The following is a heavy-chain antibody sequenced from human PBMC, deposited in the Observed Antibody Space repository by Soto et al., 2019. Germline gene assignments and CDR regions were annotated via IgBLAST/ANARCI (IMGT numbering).Heavy chain of an antibody. D-gene: IGHD3-22*01. Sequence: PGGSLRLSCAASGFTFSNYGIHWVRQAPGKGLEWVAVIWYDGSKNYYADSVKGRFTISRDNSKNTLYLQMNSLRAEDTAVYYCAKSVITMIVVVTNWFDPWGQGTLVTVSS. CDR3: AKSVITMIVVVTNWFDP. CDR1: GFTFSNYG. V-gene: IGHV3-33*06. CDR2: IWYDGSKN. J-gene: IGHJ5*02.